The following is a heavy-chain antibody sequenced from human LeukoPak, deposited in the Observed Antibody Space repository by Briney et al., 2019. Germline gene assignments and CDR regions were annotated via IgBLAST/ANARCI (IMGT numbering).Heavy chain of an antibody. CDR1: GFTFSSYE. J-gene: IGHJ5*02. CDR3: ARTKYDYSFDP. V-gene: IGHV3-48*03. D-gene: IGHD3-16*01. Sequence: PGGSLRLSCAASGFTFSSYEMNWVRQAPGKGLEWVSYISSSGSTIYYADSVKGRFTISRDNAKNSLYLQMNSLRAEDTAAYYCARTKYDYSFDPWGQGTLVTVSS. CDR2: ISSSGSTI.